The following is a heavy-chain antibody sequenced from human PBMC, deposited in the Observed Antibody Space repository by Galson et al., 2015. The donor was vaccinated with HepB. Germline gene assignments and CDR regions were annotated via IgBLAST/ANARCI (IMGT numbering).Heavy chain of an antibody. J-gene: IGHJ4*02. V-gene: IGHV3-21*06. CDR2: ISGSGASNT. CDR3: VRVADSDYGDHTHFDY. Sequence: SLRLSCAASGFTFNTHAMGWVRQAPGKGLEWVSAISGSGASNTHYADSVKGRFTISRDNVKNSMYLQMNSLRAEDTAVYYCVRVADSDYGDHTHFDYWGQGTLVTVSS. D-gene: IGHD4-17*01. CDR1: GFTFNTHA.